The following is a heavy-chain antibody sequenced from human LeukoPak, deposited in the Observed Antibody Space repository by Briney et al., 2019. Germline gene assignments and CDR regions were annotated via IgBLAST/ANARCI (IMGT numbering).Heavy chain of an antibody. J-gene: IGHJ4*02. D-gene: IGHD3-3*01. CDR3: ARDLTIFGVVTPGY. CDR1: GYSFTNYY. Sequence: ASVKVSCKASGYSFTNYYMHWVRQAPGQGLEWMGRINPNSGGTNYAQKFQGRVTMTMDTSISTVYMEVSRLRSDDTAVYYCARDLTIFGVVTPGYWGQGTLVTVSS. V-gene: IGHV1-2*06. CDR2: INPNSGGT.